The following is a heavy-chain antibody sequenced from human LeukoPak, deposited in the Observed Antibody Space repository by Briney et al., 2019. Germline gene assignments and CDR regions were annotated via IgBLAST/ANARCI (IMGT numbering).Heavy chain of an antibody. V-gene: IGHV4-4*07. CDR2: IYTSGST. D-gene: IGHD2-2*02. Sequence: SEILSLTCTVSGGSISSYYWSWIRQPAGKGLEWIGRIYTSGSTNYNPSLKSRVTMSVDTSKNQFSLKLSSVTAADTAVYYCARDGIVVVPAAIPHYYYYGMDVWGRGTTVTVSS. CDR3: ARDGIVVVPAAIPHYYYYGMDV. CDR1: GGSISSYY. J-gene: IGHJ6*02.